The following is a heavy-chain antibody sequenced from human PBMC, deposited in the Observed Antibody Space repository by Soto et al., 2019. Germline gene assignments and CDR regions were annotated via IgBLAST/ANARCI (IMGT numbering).Heavy chain of an antibody. J-gene: IGHJ6*02. CDR3: ARDGRKRGIAARPDYYYGMDV. D-gene: IGHD6-6*01. Sequence: GGSLRLSCAASGFTFSGYSMNWVRQAPGKGLEWVSSISSSSSYIYYADSVKGRFTISRDNAKNSLYLQMNSLRAEDTAVYYCARDGRKRGIAARPDYYYGMDVWGQGTTVTVSS. V-gene: IGHV3-21*01. CDR1: GFTFSGYS. CDR2: ISSSSSYI.